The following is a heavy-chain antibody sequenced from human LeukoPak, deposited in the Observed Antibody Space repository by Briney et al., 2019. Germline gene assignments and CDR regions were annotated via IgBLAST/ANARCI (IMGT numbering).Heavy chain of an antibody. D-gene: IGHD3-22*01. CDR3: ARRSSSGPWYFDY. Sequence: ASVKVSCKASGYTFTSYYMHWVRQTPGQGLEWMGIINPRNGNTNDAQKFQGRVTMTRDTSTSTVYMELSSLRSEDTAVYYCARRSSSGPWYFDYWGQGTQVTVSS. CDR1: GYTFTSYY. J-gene: IGHJ4*02. CDR2: INPRNGNT. V-gene: IGHV1-46*01.